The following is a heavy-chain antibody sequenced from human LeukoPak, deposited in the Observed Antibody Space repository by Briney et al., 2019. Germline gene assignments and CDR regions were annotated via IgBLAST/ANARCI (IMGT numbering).Heavy chain of an antibody. J-gene: IGHJ4*02. CDR2: TYYRSKWYN. Sequence: SQTLSLTCAISGDSVSTNNVAWNWIRQSPSRGLEWLGRTYYRSKWYNDYAVSVKSRIIINPDTSKDQFSLQLNSVTPDDTAVYYCAREDLGAAYFDFWGQGTLVTVSS. CDR3: AREDLGAAYFDF. CDR1: GDSVSTNNVA. D-gene: IGHD3-16*01. V-gene: IGHV6-1*01.